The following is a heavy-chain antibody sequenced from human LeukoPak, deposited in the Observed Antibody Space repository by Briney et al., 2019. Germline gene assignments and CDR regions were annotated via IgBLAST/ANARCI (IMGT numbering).Heavy chain of an antibody. CDR1: GGSISSYY. V-gene: IGHV3-53*01. Sequence: PSETLSLTCTVSGGSISSYYWSWVRQAPGKGLEWVSVIYSGGSTYYADSVKGRFTISRDNSKNTLYLQMNSLRAEDTAVYYCAKDRDYGEDAFDIWGQGTMVTVSS. D-gene: IGHD4-17*01. J-gene: IGHJ3*02. CDR3: AKDRDYGEDAFDI. CDR2: IYSGGST.